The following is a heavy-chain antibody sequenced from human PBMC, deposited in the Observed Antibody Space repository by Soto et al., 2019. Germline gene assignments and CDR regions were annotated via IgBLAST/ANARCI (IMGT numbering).Heavy chain of an antibody. Sequence: NPSETLSLTCTVSGGSISSGNYYWSWIRQPPGKGLEWIGYISYSGITYYNPSLKSRLTISVDTYKNQFSLKLSSVTAADTAVYYCARRPYYYYGMDVWGQGTTVTVSS. CDR1: GGSISSGNYY. CDR3: ARRPYYYYGMDV. CDR2: ISYSGIT. V-gene: IGHV4-30-4*01. J-gene: IGHJ6*02.